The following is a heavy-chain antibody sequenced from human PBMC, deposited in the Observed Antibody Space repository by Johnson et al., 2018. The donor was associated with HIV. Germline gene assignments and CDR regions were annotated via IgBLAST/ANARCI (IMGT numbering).Heavy chain of an antibody. Sequence: VQLVESGGGLVQPGRSLRLSCAASGFTFDDYAMHWVRQAPGKGLEWVSGISWNSGSIGYADSVKGRFTISSDNAKNSLYVQMNSLRAEDTALYYCARDLPDYDSSGYEALDIWGQGTMVTVSS. CDR1: GFTFDDYA. J-gene: IGHJ3*02. V-gene: IGHV3-9*01. CDR2: ISWNSGSI. CDR3: ARDLPDYDSSGYEALDI. D-gene: IGHD3-22*01.